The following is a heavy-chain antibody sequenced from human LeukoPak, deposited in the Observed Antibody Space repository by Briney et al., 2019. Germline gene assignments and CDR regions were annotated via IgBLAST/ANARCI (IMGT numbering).Heavy chain of an antibody. CDR3: ARVSGSGSYYYYYYYMDV. Sequence: PSETLSLTCTVSGGSISSSSYYWGWIRQPPGKGLEWIGSIYYSGSTYYNPSLKSRVTISVDTSKNQFSLKLSSVTAADTAVYYCARVSGSGSYYYYYYYMDVWGKGTTVTVSS. CDR2: IYYSGST. D-gene: IGHD1-26*01. J-gene: IGHJ6*03. V-gene: IGHV4-39*07. CDR1: GGSISSSSYY.